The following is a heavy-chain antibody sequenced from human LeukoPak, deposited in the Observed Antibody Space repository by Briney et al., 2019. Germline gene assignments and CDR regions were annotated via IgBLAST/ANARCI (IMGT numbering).Heavy chain of an antibody. CDR1: GYSFTSYW. CDR2: IYPGDSDT. CDR3: ARREYPDPTSLHYYYPLDV. Sequence: GESLKISCKGSGYSFTSYWIGWVRQMPGKGLKWMGIIYPGDSDTRYSPSFQGQVTISADKSTAFLQWSSLRASDTAMYYCARREYPDPTSLHYYYPLDVWGQGTTVTVSS. J-gene: IGHJ6*02. V-gene: IGHV5-51*01. D-gene: IGHD3-10*01.